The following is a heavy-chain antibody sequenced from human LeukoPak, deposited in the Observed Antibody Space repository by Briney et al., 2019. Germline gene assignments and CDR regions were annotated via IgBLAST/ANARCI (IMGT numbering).Heavy chain of an antibody. D-gene: IGHD3-22*01. CDR2: IIGSGGRT. V-gene: IGHV3-23*01. J-gene: IGHJ2*01. CDR3: AKVSIRISFIVVVFTTADDWYFDL. CDR1: GFTFSNYA. Sequence: GGSLRLSCAASGFTFSNYAIRWVRQAPGEWLGWVSCIIGSGGRTYYADSVKGRLTMSRDNTKNTLYLQMDSLRAEDTALYYCAKVSIRISFIVVVFTTADDWYFDLWGRGTLVTVSS.